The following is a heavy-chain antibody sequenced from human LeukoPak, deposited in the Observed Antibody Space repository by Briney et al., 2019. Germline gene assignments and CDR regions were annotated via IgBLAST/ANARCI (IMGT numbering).Heavy chain of an antibody. CDR2: KYYSGST. Sequence: SETLCLTCAVSGVSINTCCYYWTWIRQPPGKGLEWIGYKYYSGSTRYNSSLRSRLTISLDSSKNQFSLRLTSVTAADTAVYYCARGRSYGFDFDSWGPGTLVIVSS. CDR3: ARGRSYGFDFDS. D-gene: IGHD5-18*01. V-gene: IGHV4-61*01. CDR1: GVSINTCCYY. J-gene: IGHJ4*02.